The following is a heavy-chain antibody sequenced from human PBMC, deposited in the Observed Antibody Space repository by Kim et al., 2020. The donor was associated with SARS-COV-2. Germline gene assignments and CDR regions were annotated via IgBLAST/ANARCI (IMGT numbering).Heavy chain of an antibody. V-gene: IGHV3-23*01. D-gene: IGHD2-15*01. CDR2: INYSGGST. CDR3: VNDGCGGSCPFED. CDR1: GFTFSNYA. Sequence: GGSLRLSCTASGFTFSNYAMSWVRQAPGKGLGWVSAINYSGGSTYYADSVRGRFTISRDNSKNTLYLQMSSLRAEDTAVYYCVNDGCGGSCPFEDWGQGT. J-gene: IGHJ4*02.